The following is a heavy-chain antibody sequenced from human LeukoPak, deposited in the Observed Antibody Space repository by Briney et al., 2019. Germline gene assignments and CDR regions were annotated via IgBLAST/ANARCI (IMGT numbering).Heavy chain of an antibody. CDR1: GFTFSNYA. CDR3: ARSSSLTSPHFDY. D-gene: IGHD6-6*01. CDR2: ISSSSSYI. V-gene: IGHV3-21*01. Sequence: PGGSLRLSCAASGFTFSNYAMNWVRQAPGKGLEWVSSISSSSSYIYYADSVKGRFTISRDNAKNSLYLQMNSLRAEDTAVYYCARSSSLTSPHFDYWGQGTLVTVSS. J-gene: IGHJ4*02.